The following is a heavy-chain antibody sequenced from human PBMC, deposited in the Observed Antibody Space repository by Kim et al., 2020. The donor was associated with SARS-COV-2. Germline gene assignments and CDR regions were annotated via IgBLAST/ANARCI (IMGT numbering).Heavy chain of an antibody. CDR2: ISIGGERK. D-gene: IGHD2-8*01. CDR3: ANYLTNGGRYSQVDY. V-gene: IGHV3-23*01. J-gene: IGHJ4*01. Sequence: GGSLRLSCAVSGFTFGNYGMSWVRQTPGKGLEWISSISIGGERKYYAESVRGRFTTSRDNSKNTLYLQMNSLRAEDTAVYFCANYLTNGGRYSQVDYWC. CDR1: GFTFGNYG.